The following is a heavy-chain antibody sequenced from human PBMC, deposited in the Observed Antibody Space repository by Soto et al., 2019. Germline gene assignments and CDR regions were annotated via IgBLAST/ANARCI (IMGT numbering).Heavy chain of an antibody. CDR1: GFTFSNAW. CDR3: TTGAQWLLSLGY. V-gene: IGHV3-15*01. Sequence: EVQLVESGGGLVKPGGSLRLSCAASGFTFSNAWMSWVRQAPGKGLEWVGRIKSKTDGGTTDYAAPVKGRVTISRDDSKDTLSLQKKWLETEDTAVYYRTTGAQWLLSLGYWGQGTLVTVSS. CDR2: IKSKTDGGTT. D-gene: IGHD3-3*01. J-gene: IGHJ4*02.